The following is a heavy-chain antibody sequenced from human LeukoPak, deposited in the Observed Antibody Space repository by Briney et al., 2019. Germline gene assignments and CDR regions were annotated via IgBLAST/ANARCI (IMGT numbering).Heavy chain of an antibody. CDR2: MFYTGNT. V-gene: IGHV4-30-4*07. CDR1: GGSISSGSYS. Sequence: PSETLSLTCGVSGGSISSGSYSWSWIRQPPGKGLEWIGYMFYTGNTYYNPSLKSRVTISVDTSKNQFSLKVSSVTAADTAVYYCARALPGYFDTSGYYFDYWGQGTLVTVSS. CDR3: ARALPGYFDTSGYYFDY. J-gene: IGHJ4*02. D-gene: IGHD3-22*01.